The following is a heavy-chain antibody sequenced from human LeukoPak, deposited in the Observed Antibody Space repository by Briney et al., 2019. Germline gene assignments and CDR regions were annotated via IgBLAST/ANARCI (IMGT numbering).Heavy chain of an antibody. J-gene: IGHJ5*02. CDR2: IYYSGST. D-gene: IGHD3-22*01. CDR1: GGSISSYY. V-gene: IGHV4-59*01. Sequence: SETLSLTCTVSGGSISSYYWSWIRQPPGKGLEWIGYIYYSGSTNYNPSLKSRVTISVDTSKNQFSLKLSSVTAADTAVYYCARVRIPTMIVFPGGGKTYNWFDPWGQGTLVTVSS. CDR3: ARVRIPTMIVFPGGGKTYNWFDP.